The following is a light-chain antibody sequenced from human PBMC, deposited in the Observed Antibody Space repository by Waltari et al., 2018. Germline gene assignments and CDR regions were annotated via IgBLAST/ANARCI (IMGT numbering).Light chain of an antibody. CDR3: QQYDDVPIT. Sequence: DIQMTQSPASLSASVGDRVDITCQATRDITNFLSWFQQKSGRTPRLLIYEASIFDTGVPSRFSGRGSGTHFTLTINDVQPEDSATYFCQQYDDVPITFGQVTRLDI. V-gene: IGKV1-33*01. CDR1: RDITNF. CDR2: EAS. J-gene: IGKJ5*01.